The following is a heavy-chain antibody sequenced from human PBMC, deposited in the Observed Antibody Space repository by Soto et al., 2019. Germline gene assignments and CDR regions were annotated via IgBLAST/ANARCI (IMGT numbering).Heavy chain of an antibody. CDR2: IYYSGST. Sequence: SETLSLTCTVSGGSISSGGYYWSWIRQHPGKGLEWIGYIYYSGSTYYNPSLKSRVTISVDTSKNQFSLKLSSVTAADTAVYYCARDYLVGYYGSGSYEHYYSNGIDVWGPGPTVTGSS. V-gene: IGHV4-31*03. D-gene: IGHD3-10*01. J-gene: IGHJ6*02. CDR1: GGSISSGGYY. CDR3: ARDYLVGYYGSGSYEHYYSNGIDV.